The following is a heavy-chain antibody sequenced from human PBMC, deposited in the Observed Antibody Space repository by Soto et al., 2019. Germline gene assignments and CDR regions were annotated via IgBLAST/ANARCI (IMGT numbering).Heavy chain of an antibody. CDR1: GGSFSGYY. V-gene: IGHV3-23*01. J-gene: IGHJ6*01. D-gene: IGHD1-26*01. Sequence: PSETLSLTCAVYGGSFSGYYWSWIRQPPGKGLEWVSAISGSGGNTFYADSVKGRFTISRDNSKNTLFLQMHSLRAEDTAIYYCAMLNSGSYSYHGMDVWGQGTTVTVSS. CDR3: AMLNSGSYSYHGMDV. CDR2: ISGSGGNT.